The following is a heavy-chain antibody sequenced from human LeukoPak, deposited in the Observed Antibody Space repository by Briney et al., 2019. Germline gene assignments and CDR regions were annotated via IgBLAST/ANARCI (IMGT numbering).Heavy chain of an antibody. CDR2: IKRTTDAGPT. CDR1: GFTVSDAL. CDR3: TTYGGVN. Sequence: GGSLRLSCAASGFTVSDALMSWVRQAPGKGLEGVGRIKRTTDAGPTEYAAPVKGRFTISRDVSKNTLYLQMNSLKTEDTAVYYCTTYGGVNWGQGTLVTVSS. D-gene: IGHD3-16*01. V-gene: IGHV3-15*01. J-gene: IGHJ4*02.